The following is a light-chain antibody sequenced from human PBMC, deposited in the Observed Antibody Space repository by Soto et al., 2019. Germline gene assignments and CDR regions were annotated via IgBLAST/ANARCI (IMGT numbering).Light chain of an antibody. CDR2: EVT. J-gene: IGLJ1*01. V-gene: IGLV2-14*01. CDR1: SGDIGSYNR. Sequence: QSALTQPASVSGSPGQSITISCTGTSGDIGSYNRVSWYQQHPGKAPKLIIYEVTDRPSGVSNRFSGSKSGNTASLAISGLRSEDEADYYCAAWDDSLSGLVFGTGTKLTVL. CDR3: AAWDDSLSGLV.